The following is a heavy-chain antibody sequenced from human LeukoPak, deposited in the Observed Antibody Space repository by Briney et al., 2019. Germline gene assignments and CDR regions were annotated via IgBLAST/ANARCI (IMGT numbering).Heavy chain of an antibody. CDR1: GFTFNSHW. J-gene: IGHJ1*01. V-gene: IGHV3-7*03. D-gene: IGHD1-26*01. Sequence: GGSLRLSCAASGFTFNSHWMSWVRQAPGKGLQWVANIRRDGSDIYYVDSVKGRFIISRDNAKNSLYLQMNSLRAEDTAVYYCARSTRRDSEIALAEYFQHWGQGTLVTVSS. CDR2: IRRDGSDI. CDR3: ARSTRRDSEIALAEYFQH.